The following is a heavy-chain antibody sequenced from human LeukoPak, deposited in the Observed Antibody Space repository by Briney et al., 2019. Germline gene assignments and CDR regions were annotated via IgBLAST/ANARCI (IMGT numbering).Heavy chain of an antibody. CDR2: IRSKAYGGTT. Sequence: GGSLRLPCTASGFTFGDYAMSWVRQAPGKGLEWVGFIRSKAYGGTTEYAASVKGRFTISRDDSKSIAYLQMNSLKTEDTAVYYCTRAQRRGYSGYDLGYWGQGTLVTVSS. D-gene: IGHD5-12*01. J-gene: IGHJ4*02. CDR3: TRAQRRGYSGYDLGY. CDR1: GFTFGDYA. V-gene: IGHV3-49*04.